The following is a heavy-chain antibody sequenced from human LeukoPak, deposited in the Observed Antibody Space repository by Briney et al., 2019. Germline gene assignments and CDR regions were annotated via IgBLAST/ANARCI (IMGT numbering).Heavy chain of an antibody. CDR1: GFIFGGYV. J-gene: IGHJ6*02. CDR2: ISGNGGIT. D-gene: IGHD7-27*01. V-gene: IGHV3-23*01. Sequence: GGSQRLSCAASGFIFGGYVMSWVRQAPGKGLEWVSSISGNGGITYYADSLKGRFIISRDNSTNTLYLQMNGLRGEDTAIYYCAKAGNWDQGYYYYGMDAWGQGTTVTVS. CDR3: AKAGNWDQGYYYYGMDA.